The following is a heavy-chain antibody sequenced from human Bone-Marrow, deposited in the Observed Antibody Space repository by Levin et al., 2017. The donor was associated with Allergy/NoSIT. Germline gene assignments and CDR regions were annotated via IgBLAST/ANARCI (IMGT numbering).Heavy chain of an antibody. Sequence: GGSLRLSCAASGFTFSDYYMGWIRQTPGKGLEWVAEISTSGSSKNYADSVKGRFTISRDNAKISLFLHMSSLRPEDAAIYYCVREKGVLVIEMEDSYFDLWDRGALVTVSS. CDR1: GFTFSDYY. CDR2: ISTSGSSK. J-gene: IGHJ2*01. V-gene: IGHV3-11*01. D-gene: IGHD3-16*02. CDR3: VREKGVLVIEMEDSYFDL.